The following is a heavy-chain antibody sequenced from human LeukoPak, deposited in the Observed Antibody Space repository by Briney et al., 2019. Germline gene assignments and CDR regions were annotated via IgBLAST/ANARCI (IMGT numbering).Heavy chain of an antibody. D-gene: IGHD3-22*01. CDR2: INPNSGGT. CDR1: GYTFTGYY. V-gene: IGHV1-2*06. Sequence: ASVKVSCKASGYTFTGYYMHWVRQAPGQGLEWMGRINPNSGGTNYAQKFQGRVTMTRETSISTAYMELSRLRSDDTAVYYCARGARRITMIVVVTLGYWGQGTLVTVSS. CDR3: ARGARRITMIVVVTLGY. J-gene: IGHJ4*02.